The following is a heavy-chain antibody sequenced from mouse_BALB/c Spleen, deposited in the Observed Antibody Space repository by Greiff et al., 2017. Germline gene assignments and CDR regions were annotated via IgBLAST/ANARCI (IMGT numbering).Heavy chain of an antibody. V-gene: IGHV1-55*01. CDR1: GYNFTSYW. Sequence: VQLQQPGAELVKPGTSVKLSCKASGYNFTSYWINWVKLRPGQGLEWIGDIYPGSGSTNYNEKFKSKATLTVDTSSSTAYMQLSSLASEDSALYSCARGSPYYYGRAWFAYWGQGTLVTVSA. D-gene: IGHD1-1*01. CDR2: IYPGSGST. J-gene: IGHJ3*01. CDR3: ARGSPYYYGRAWFAY.